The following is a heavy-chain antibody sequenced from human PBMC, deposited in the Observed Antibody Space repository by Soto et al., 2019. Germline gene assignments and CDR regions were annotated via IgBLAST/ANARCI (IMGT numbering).Heavy chain of an antibody. CDR2: IYYSGST. CDR1: GGSISSSSYY. CDR3: ARQRYNWNYSDYYYYGMDV. Sequence: SETLSLTCTVSGGSISSSSYYWGWIRQPPGKGLEWIGSIYYSGSTYYNPSLKSRVTISVDTSKNQFSLKLSSVTAADTAVYYCARQRYNWNYSDYYYYGMDVWGQGTTVTVSS. J-gene: IGHJ6*02. V-gene: IGHV4-39*01. D-gene: IGHD1-7*01.